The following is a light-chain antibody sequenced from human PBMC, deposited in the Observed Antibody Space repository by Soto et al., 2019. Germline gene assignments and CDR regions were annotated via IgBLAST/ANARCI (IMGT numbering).Light chain of an antibody. V-gene: IGLV2-14*01. CDR1: SSDVGGYNF. Sequence: QAVVTQPASVSGSPGQSITISCTGTSSDVGGYNFVSWYQQHPLKAPKLIIYEVSNRPSGVSNRFSGSKSGNTASLTISGLQADDEADYYCSSYTTSTTVVFGGGTKLTVL. J-gene: IGLJ2*01. CDR3: SSYTTSTTVV. CDR2: EVS.